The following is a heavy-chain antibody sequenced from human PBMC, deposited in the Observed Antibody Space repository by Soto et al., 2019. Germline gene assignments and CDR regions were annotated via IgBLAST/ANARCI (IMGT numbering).Heavy chain of an antibody. V-gene: IGHV4-59*01. Sequence: PSETLSLTCTVSGGSISSYYWSWIRQPPGKGLEWIGYIYYSGSTNYNPSLKSRVTISVDTSKNQFSLKLSSVTAADTAVYYCARGLIQPFPLDYWGQGTLVTVS. J-gene: IGHJ4*02. CDR2: IYYSGST. CDR1: GGSISSYY. D-gene: IGHD5-18*01. CDR3: ARGLIQPFPLDY.